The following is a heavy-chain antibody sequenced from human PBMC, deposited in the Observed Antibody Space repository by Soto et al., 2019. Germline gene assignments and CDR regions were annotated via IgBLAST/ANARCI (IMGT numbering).Heavy chain of an antibody. CDR3: SRVDPGETSPFDH. D-gene: IGHD3-10*01. Sequence: QVQLMQSGAEVKKPGASVKVSCKASGYIFTSYYIHWVRQAPGQGLEWMGWINPFDGSRMFAQSFQGRVTMTRDTSTSTVYMEVSSLRSEDTAVYYCSRVDPGETSPFDHWGQGTLVTVSS. V-gene: IGHV1-46*03. J-gene: IGHJ4*02. CDR1: GYIFTSYY. CDR2: INPFDGSR.